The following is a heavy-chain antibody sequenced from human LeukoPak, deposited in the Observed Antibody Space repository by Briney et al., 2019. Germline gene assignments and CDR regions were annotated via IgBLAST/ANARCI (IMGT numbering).Heavy chain of an antibody. Sequence: PGGSLRLSCAASGFTFSSYAMSWVRHAPGKGLEWVASISGSGGSTYYAGSVKGRFTISRDNSKNTLYLQMNSLRAEDTAVYYCAKGGSIVVVPAAPDYWGQGTLVTVSS. J-gene: IGHJ4*02. CDR1: GFTFSSYA. V-gene: IGHV3-23*01. D-gene: IGHD2-2*01. CDR2: ISGSGGST. CDR3: AKGGSIVVVPAAPDY.